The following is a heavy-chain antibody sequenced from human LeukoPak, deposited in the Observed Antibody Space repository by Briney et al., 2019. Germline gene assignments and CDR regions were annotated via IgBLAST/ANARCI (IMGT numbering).Heavy chain of an antibody. CDR3: ARDSGGDYWFDP. Sequence: ASVKVSCKASGYTFTGYYMHWVRQAPGQGLEWMGWINPNSGGTNYAQKFQGRVTMTRDTSISTAYMELSRLRFDDTAVYYCARDSGGDYWFDPWGQGTLVTVSS. CDR1: GYTFTGYY. V-gene: IGHV1-2*02. CDR2: INPNSGGT. D-gene: IGHD4-17*01. J-gene: IGHJ5*02.